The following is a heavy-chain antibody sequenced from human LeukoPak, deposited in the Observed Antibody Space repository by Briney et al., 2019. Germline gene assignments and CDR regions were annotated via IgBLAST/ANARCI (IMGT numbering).Heavy chain of an antibody. CDR3: ARDRRIAAASYYYGMDV. Sequence: SVKVSCKASGGTYSSYAISWVRQAPGQGLEWMGRIIPIFGIANYAQKFQGRVTITADKSTSTAYMELSSLRSEDTAVYYCARDRRIAAASYYYGMDVWGQGTTVTVSS. CDR2: IIPIFGIA. V-gene: IGHV1-69*04. J-gene: IGHJ6*02. CDR1: GGTYSSYA. D-gene: IGHD6-13*01.